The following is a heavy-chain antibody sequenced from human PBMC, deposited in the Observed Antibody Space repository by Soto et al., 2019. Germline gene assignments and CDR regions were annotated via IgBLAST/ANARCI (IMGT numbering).Heavy chain of an antibody. V-gene: IGHV3-73*01. CDR1: GFTFSGSA. D-gene: IGHD3-22*01. J-gene: IGHJ6*02. Sequence: PGGSLRLSCAASGFTFSGSAMHWVRQASGKGLEWVGRIRSKANSYATAYAASVKGRFTISRDDSKNTAYLQMNSLKTEDTAVYYCTSHDYYDSSYYYYGMDVWGQGTTVTVSS. CDR2: IRSKANSYAT. CDR3: TSHDYYDSSYYYYGMDV.